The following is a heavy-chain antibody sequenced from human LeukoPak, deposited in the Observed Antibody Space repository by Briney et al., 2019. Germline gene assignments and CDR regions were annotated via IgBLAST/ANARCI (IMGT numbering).Heavy chain of an antibody. CDR2: ISSSSSYI. J-gene: IGHJ3*02. V-gene: IGHV3-21*01. D-gene: IGHD3-22*01. CDR1: GFTFSSYS. Sequence: GGSLRLSCAASGFTFSSYSMNWVRQTPGKGLEWVSSISSSSSYIYYADSVKGRFTISRDNAKNSLYLQMNSLRAEDTAVYYCAKDSDSSGYYYAPPNAAFDIWGQGTMVTVSS. CDR3: AKDSDSSGYYYAPPNAAFDI.